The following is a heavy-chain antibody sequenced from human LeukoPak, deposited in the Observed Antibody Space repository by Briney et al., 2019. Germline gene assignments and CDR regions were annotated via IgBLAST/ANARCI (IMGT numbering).Heavy chain of an antibody. J-gene: IGHJ4*02. CDR2: ISSNGSNT. V-gene: IGHV3-64*02. Sequence: GGSLRLSCVASGFPFSTYAMHWVRQAPGKGLEYVSGISSNGSNTNYADSVEGRFTISRDNSKNTLYLRMGSLRLEDMAVYYCAREDYYDSSGYYSFDYWGQGTLVTVSS. D-gene: IGHD3-22*01. CDR3: AREDYYDSSGYYSFDY. CDR1: GFPFSTYA.